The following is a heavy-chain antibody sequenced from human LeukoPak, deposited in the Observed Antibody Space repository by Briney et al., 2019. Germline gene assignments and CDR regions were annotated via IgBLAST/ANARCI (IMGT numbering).Heavy chain of an antibody. Sequence: SVKVSCKASGGTFSSYAISWVRQAPGQGLEWMGRIIPILGIANYAQKFQGRVTITADKSTSTAYMELSSLRSEDTAVYYCARAVITYYYGSGSSYGMDVWGQGTTVTVSS. CDR3: ARAVITYYYGSGSSYGMDV. V-gene: IGHV1-69*04. J-gene: IGHJ6*02. CDR2: IIPILGIA. CDR1: GGTFSSYA. D-gene: IGHD3-10*01.